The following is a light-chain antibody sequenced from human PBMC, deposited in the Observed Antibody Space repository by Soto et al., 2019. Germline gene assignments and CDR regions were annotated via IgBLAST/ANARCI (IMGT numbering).Light chain of an antibody. V-gene: IGKV1-33*01. CDR1: QDIDFY. Sequence: DIQMTQSKSSLSASVGDIVTITCQASQDIDFYLNWYQQKLGKPPKVLIYDASNLESGVPSRFSGSGSGTHFTLTISSLRPEDIATYYCQQYHTLRTVGQGTRLEIK. CDR3: QQYHTLRT. CDR2: DAS. J-gene: IGKJ5*01.